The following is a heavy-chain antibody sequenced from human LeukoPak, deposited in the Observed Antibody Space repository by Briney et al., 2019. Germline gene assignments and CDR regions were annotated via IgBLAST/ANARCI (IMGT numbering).Heavy chain of an antibody. CDR3: AKDAEYSSSSGNY. J-gene: IGHJ4*02. V-gene: IGHV3-30*02. Sequence: GGSLRLSCAASGFTFSSYGMHWVRQAPGKGLEWVAFIRYDGSNDYYADSVKGRFTISRDNSKNTLYLQMSSLRAEDTAVYYCAKDAEYSSSSGNYWGQGTLVTVSS. CDR2: IRYDGSND. CDR1: GFTFSSYG. D-gene: IGHD6-6*01.